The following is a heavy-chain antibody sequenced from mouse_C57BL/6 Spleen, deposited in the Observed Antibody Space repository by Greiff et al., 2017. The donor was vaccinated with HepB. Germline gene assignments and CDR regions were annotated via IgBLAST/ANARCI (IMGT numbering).Heavy chain of an antibody. Sequence: QVQLKESGAELVRPGASVKLSCKASGYTFTDYYINWVKQRPGQGLEWIARIYPGSGNTYYNEKFKGKATLTAEKSSSTAYMQLSSLTSEDSAVYFCAINDPRAYWGQGTLVTVSA. J-gene: IGHJ3*01. CDR3: AINDPRAY. CDR1: GYTFTDYY. V-gene: IGHV1-76*01. CDR2: IYPGSGNT.